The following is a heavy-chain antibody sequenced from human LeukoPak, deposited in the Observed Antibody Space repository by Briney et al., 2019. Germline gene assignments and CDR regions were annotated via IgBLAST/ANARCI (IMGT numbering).Heavy chain of an antibody. CDR2: INHSGST. CDR1: GGSFSGYY. CDR3: ARVKGQQLVPDTTYYYYGMDV. V-gene: IGHV4-34*01. J-gene: IGHJ6*02. Sequence: SETLSLTCAVYGGSFSGYYWSWIRQPPGKGLEWIGEINHSGSTNYNPSLKSRVTISVDTSKNQFSLKLSSVTAADTAVYYCARVKGQQLVPDTTYYYYGMDVWGQGTTVTVSS. D-gene: IGHD6-13*01.